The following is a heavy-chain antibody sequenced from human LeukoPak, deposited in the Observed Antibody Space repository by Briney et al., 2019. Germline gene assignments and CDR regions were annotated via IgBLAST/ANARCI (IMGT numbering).Heavy chain of an antibody. J-gene: IGHJ4*02. V-gene: IGHV1-18*01. CDR3: ARLELDYYGSSGYYYTLDY. Sequence: ASVKVSCKASGYTFTSYGISWVRQAPGQGLEWMGWISAYNGNTNYAQKLQGRVTMTADTSTSTAYMELRSLRSDDTAVYYCARLELDYYGSSGYYYTLDYWGQGTLVTVSS. CDR1: GYTFTSYG. D-gene: IGHD3-22*01. CDR2: ISAYNGNT.